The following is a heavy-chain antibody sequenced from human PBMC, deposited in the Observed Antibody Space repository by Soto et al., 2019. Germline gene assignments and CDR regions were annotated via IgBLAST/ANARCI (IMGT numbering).Heavy chain of an antibody. Sequence: PGGSLRLSCAASGFTFSSFWMSWVRQAPGKGLEWVANIKQDGSDKYYVDSVRGRFSISRDNSKNTLYLQMNSLRAEDTAVYYCAYSSTPFDYWGQGTLVTVS. CDR3: AYSSTPFDY. D-gene: IGHD6-13*01. V-gene: IGHV3-7*01. J-gene: IGHJ4*02. CDR2: IKQDGSDK. CDR1: GFTFSSFW.